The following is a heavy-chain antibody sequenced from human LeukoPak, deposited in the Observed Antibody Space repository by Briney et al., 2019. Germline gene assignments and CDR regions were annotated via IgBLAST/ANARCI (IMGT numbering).Heavy chain of an antibody. J-gene: IGHJ4*02. CDR3: ARDLGLLWFGELYF. V-gene: IGHV3-23*01. Sequence: GGSLRLSCAASGFTFSSYAMSWVRQAPGKGLEWVSAISGSGGSTYYADSVKGRFTISRDNSKNTLYLQMNSLRAEDTAVYYCARDLGLLWFGELYFSGQGTLVTVSS. D-gene: IGHD3-10*01. CDR1: GFTFSSYA. CDR2: ISGSGGST.